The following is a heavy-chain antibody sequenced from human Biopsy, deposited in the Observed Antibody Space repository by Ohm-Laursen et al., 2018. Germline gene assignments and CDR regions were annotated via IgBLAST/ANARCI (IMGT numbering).Heavy chain of an antibody. J-gene: IGHJ6*02. Sequence: SLRLSCSASGFTVNDHAMHWVRQPPGKGLEWVSGISWDSGRIGYADSVKGRFTGSRDNAKKSLYLEMNSLRPGDTAFFYCTKVLIPAGTDVWGQGTTVTVSS. V-gene: IGHV3-9*01. CDR1: GFTVNDHA. CDR2: ISWDSGRI. CDR3: TKVLIPAGTDV. D-gene: IGHD3-9*01.